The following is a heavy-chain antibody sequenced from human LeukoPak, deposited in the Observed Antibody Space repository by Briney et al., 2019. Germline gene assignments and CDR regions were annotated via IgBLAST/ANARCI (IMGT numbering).Heavy chain of an antibody. Sequence: SETLSLTCTVSGGSLSGHYWGWIRQPPGKGLELVGHIYYTGTTFYNPSLNSRVTITLDTSRNQFSLRLTSVIAADTAVYYCARFSWGCSTASCYLTNWGQGALVTVSS. CDR3: ARFSWGCSTASCYLTN. V-gene: IGHV4-59*11. J-gene: IGHJ4*02. D-gene: IGHD2-2*01. CDR2: IYYTGTT. CDR1: GGSLSGHY.